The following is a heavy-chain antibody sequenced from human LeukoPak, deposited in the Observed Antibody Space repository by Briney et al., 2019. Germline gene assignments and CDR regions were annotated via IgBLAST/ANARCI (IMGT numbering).Heavy chain of an antibody. CDR1: GFPFDDYG. Sequence: AGGSLRLSCAASGFPFDDYGMLWVRQAPGKGLEWVSDINGSGGSTYYADSVKGRFTISRDNSKNTLYLQMNGLRAEDTAVYYCAKRIQSAMATGYWGQGTLVTVSS. J-gene: IGHJ4*02. V-gene: IGHV3-23*01. D-gene: IGHD5-18*01. CDR2: INGSGGST. CDR3: AKRIQSAMATGY.